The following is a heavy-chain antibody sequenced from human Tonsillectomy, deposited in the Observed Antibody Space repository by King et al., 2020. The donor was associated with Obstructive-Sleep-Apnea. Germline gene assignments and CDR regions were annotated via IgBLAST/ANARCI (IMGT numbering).Heavy chain of an antibody. Sequence: QLQESGPGLVKPSETLSLTCTVSGGSISSYYWSWIRQPPGKGLEWIGYIYYSGSTNYNPSLKRRVTISVDTSKNQFSLKLSSVTAADTAVYYCARLESGYSYGHTSFDYWGQGTLVTVSS. J-gene: IGHJ4*02. CDR2: IYYSGST. D-gene: IGHD5-18*01. CDR3: ARLESGYSYGHTSFDY. V-gene: IGHV4-59*08. CDR1: GGSISSYY.